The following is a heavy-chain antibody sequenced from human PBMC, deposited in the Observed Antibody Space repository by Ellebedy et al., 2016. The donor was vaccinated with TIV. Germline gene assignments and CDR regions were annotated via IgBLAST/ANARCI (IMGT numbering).Heavy chain of an antibody. J-gene: IGHJ4*02. CDR2: IHPSGTS. CDR3: TRGVDQAKTGY. V-gene: IGHV4-34*01. CDR1: GASFSAYY. Sequence: SETLSLXXAVSGASFSAYYWSWVRQPPGKGLEWIGEIHPSGTSYYNPSLASRVTISADTSKNHFSLYLTSVTAADTAVYYCTRGVDQAKTGYWGQGALVTVSS. D-gene: IGHD2-2*01.